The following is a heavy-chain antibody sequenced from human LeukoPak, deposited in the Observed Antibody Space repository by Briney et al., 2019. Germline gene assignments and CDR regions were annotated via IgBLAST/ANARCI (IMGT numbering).Heavy chain of an antibody. CDR3: VRGGVDY. Sequence: GGSLRLSCAASGFTISTYWMHWVRQAPGKGLVWVSRINSDGSTTTYADSVKGRFTISRDNAKNTLYLQMNSLRADDTAVYYCVRGGVDYWGQGISVTVSS. V-gene: IGHV3-74*01. CDR1: GFTISTYW. J-gene: IGHJ4*02. D-gene: IGHD5-12*01. CDR2: INSDGSTT.